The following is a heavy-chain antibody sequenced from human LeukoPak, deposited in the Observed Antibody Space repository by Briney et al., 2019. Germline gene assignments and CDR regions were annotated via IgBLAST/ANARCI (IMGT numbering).Heavy chain of an antibody. J-gene: IGHJ3*02. CDR2: IYTSGST. CDR3: ARVARAESRYSGYDPYAFDI. Sequence: SETLSLTCTVSGGSISSGSYYWSWIRQPAGKGLEWIGRIYTSGSTNYNPSLKSRVTISVDTSKNQFSLQLNSVTPEDTAVYYCARVARAESRYSGYDPYAFDIWGQGTMVTVSS. CDR1: GGSISSGSYY. D-gene: IGHD5-12*01. V-gene: IGHV4-61*02.